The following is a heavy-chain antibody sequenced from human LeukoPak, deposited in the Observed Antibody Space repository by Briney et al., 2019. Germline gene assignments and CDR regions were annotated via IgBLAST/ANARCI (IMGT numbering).Heavy chain of an antibody. CDR2: IYYGRST. D-gene: IGHD3-9*01. Sequence: SETLSLTCTVSGGSISSSSYYWGWIRQPPGKGLEWIGSIYYGRSTYYNPSLKSRVTISVDTSKNQFSLKLSSVTAADTAVYYCASVTAYYDILTGYFGPWGQGTLVTVSS. V-gene: IGHV4-39*01. CDR1: GGSISSSSYY. J-gene: IGHJ5*02. CDR3: ASVTAYYDILTGYFGP.